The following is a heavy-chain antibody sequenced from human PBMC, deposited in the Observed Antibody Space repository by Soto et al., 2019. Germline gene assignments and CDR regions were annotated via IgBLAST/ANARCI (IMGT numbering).Heavy chain of an antibody. Sequence: GESLKISCTASGFTFGDYAMSWFRQAPGKGLEWVGFIRSKAYGGTTEYAASVKGRFTISRDDSKSIAYLQMNSLKTEDTAVYYCTRDGLNAYCSSTSCYAGDYYYYYYMDVWGKGTTVTVSS. CDR2: IRSKAYGGTT. D-gene: IGHD2-2*01. CDR3: TRDGLNAYCSSTSCYAGDYYYYYYMDV. CDR1: GFTFGDYA. J-gene: IGHJ6*03. V-gene: IGHV3-49*03.